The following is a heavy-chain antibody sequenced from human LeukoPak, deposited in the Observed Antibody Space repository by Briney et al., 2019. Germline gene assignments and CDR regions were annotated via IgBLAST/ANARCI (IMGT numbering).Heavy chain of an antibody. D-gene: IGHD5-18*01. V-gene: IGHV3-30*03. Sequence: PGGSLRLSCAASGFTFSSYGMHWVRQAPGKGLEWVAVISYDGSNKYYVDSVKGRFTISRDNSKNTLYLQMNSLRAEDTAVYYCASPTYTAMVTQDYYGMDVWGQGTTVTVSS. CDR3: ASPTYTAMVTQDYYGMDV. J-gene: IGHJ6*02. CDR2: ISYDGSNK. CDR1: GFTFSSYG.